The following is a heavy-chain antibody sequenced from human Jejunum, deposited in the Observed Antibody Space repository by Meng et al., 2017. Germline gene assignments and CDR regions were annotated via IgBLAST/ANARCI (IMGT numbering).Heavy chain of an antibody. CDR1: GFTFSSYV. Sequence: GGSLRLSCAASGFTFSSYVMNWVRQAPGKGLEWVSSISSSGGNTYYADSVKGRFTISRDNSKNTLYLQMDSLRVDDTAVYYCTKRGGTIFYDSRGYEFDFWGQGALVTVSS. CDR2: ISSSGGNT. CDR3: TKRGGTIFYDSRGYEFDF. J-gene: IGHJ4*02. V-gene: IGHV3-23*01. D-gene: IGHD3-22*01.